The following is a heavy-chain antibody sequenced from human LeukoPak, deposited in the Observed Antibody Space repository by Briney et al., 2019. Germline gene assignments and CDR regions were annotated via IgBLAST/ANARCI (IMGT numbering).Heavy chain of an antibody. CDR2: THYRSTWHN. V-gene: IGHV6-1*01. D-gene: IGHD6-13*01. J-gene: IGHJ6*03. Sequence: SQTLSLTCAISGDSVSSNSAAWNWIRQSPSRGLEWLGRTHYRSTWHNDYALSVKGRITISPDTSKNQFSLHLNSVTPEDTAVYYCVREMYSSNWGGLNYYYYMDVWDKGTTVTVSS. CDR3: VREMYSSNWGGLNYYYYMDV. CDR1: GDSVSSNSAA.